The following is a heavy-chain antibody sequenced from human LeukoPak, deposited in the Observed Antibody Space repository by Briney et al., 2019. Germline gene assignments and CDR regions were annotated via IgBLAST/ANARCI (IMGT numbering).Heavy chain of an antibody. CDR2: INHSGST. Sequence: ASETLSLTCTVSGGSISSSSYYWGWIRQPPGKGLEWIGEINHSGSTNYNPSLKSRVTISVDTSKNQFSLKLSSVTAADTAVYYCARGLVKYYYGSGSYQNYFDYWGQGTLVTVSS. D-gene: IGHD3-10*01. CDR1: GGSISSSSYY. V-gene: IGHV4-39*07. J-gene: IGHJ4*02. CDR3: ARGLVKYYYGSGSYQNYFDY.